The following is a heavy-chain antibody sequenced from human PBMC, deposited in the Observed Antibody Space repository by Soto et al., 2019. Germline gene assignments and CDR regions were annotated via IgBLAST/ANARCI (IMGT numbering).Heavy chain of an antibody. CDR1: GFTFSSYG. CDR2: SSATGAGT. J-gene: IGHJ4*02. V-gene: IGHV3-23*01. CDR3: AKDRRAGGNYGFYSDF. D-gene: IGHD1-7*01. Sequence: EVQLLESAGGLVQPGGSLRLSCAASGFTFSSYGMTWVRQAPGKGLEWVSFSSATGAGTYYADSVKGRFTISRDNSKNTLYLQMTRLRADDTAVYYCAKDRRAGGNYGFYSDFWGQGALVIVSS.